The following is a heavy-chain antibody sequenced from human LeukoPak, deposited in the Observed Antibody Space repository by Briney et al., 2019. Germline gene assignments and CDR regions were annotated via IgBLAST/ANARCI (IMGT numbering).Heavy chain of an antibody. V-gene: IGHV1-18*01. J-gene: IGHJ6*03. Sequence: GASVKVSCKASGYTFTSYGISWVRQAPGQGLEWMGWISAYNGNTDYAQNLQGRVTMTTDTSTSTAYMELRSLRSDDTAVYYCARTGGGGSIAARLYYYYMDVWGKGTTVTVSS. CDR3: ARTGGGGSIAARLYYYYMDV. CDR2: ISAYNGNT. D-gene: IGHD6-6*01. CDR1: GYTFTSYG.